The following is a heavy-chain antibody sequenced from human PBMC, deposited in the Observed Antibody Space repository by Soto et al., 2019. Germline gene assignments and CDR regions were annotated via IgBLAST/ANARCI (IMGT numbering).Heavy chain of an antibody. CDR2: INPNSGGT. J-gene: IGHJ4*02. CDR1: GYTFTGYY. D-gene: IGHD5-18*01. V-gene: IGHV1-2*02. Sequence: ASVKVSCKASGYTFTGYYMHWVRQAPGQGLEWMGWINPNSGGTNYAQKFQGRVTMTRDTSISTAYMELSRLRSDDTAVYYCARDPRGYNRGPPAYWGQGTLVTVSS. CDR3: ARDPRGYNRGPPAY.